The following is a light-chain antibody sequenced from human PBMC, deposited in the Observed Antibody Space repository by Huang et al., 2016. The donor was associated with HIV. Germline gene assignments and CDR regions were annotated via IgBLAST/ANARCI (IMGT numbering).Light chain of an antibody. CDR1: PGISSY. V-gene: IGKV1-8*01. J-gene: IGKJ2*03. CDR3: QQYYTYPHS. Sequence: AIRLTQSPSSLSASTGDRVTITCRASPGISSYLAWYQQKPGKAPKSLIASASTLQRWVPSRFSGSGFGTDFTLTISSLQSEDLGTYHCQQYYTYPHSFGQGTKLEIK. CDR2: SAS.